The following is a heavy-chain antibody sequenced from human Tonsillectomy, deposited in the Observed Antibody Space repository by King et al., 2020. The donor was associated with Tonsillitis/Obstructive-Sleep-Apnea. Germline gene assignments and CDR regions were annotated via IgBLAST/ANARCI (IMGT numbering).Heavy chain of an antibody. CDR1: GFTFSRYA. J-gene: IGHJ6*03. CDR2: ISYDGTNK. D-gene: IGHD6-13*01. CDR3: ARDDIAAAATVSYMDV. V-gene: IGHV3-30*04. Sequence: VQLVESGGGVVQPGRSLRLSCAASGFTFSRYAMHWVRQAPGKGLEWVAVISYDGTNKYYADSVKGRFTISRDNSKNTLYLQMNSLRAEDTAVYYCARDDIAAAATVSYMDVWGTGTTVTVSS.